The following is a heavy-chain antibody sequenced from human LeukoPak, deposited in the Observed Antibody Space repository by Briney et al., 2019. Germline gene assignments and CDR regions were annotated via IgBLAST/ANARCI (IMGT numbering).Heavy chain of an antibody. CDR2: INHDGSST. Sequence: GGSRRLSCAASGFTFSTYWMHWVRRAPGKGLVWVSRINHDGSSTTYADSVRGRFTISRDNAKNTLYLQMNSLRAEDTAVYYCSSFSHWGQGTLVTVSS. D-gene: IGHD2/OR15-2a*01. V-gene: IGHV3-74*01. CDR3: SSFSH. CDR1: GFTFSTYW. J-gene: IGHJ4*02.